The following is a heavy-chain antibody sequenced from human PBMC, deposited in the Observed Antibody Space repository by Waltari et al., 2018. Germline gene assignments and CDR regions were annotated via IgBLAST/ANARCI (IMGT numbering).Heavy chain of an antibody. CDR3: ARDEARYYDIMAGGGYYGLDV. CDR2: IFTSGST. J-gene: IGHJ6*02. CDR1: GGSISSGSVY. Sequence: QVQLQESGPGLVRPSQTLSLTCTVSGGSISSGSVYWTWIRQPAGKGLAWVGQIFTSGSTKYNPSRESRVSVSRDTSENQFSLRLSSVTAADTAVYYCARDEARYYDIMAGGGYYGLDVWGQGTTVTVSS. V-gene: IGHV4-61*02. D-gene: IGHD3-9*01.